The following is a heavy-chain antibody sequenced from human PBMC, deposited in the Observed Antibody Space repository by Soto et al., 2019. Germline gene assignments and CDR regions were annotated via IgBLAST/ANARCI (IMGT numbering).Heavy chain of an antibody. CDR3: ARSIS. Sequence: GGSLRLSCEAFGFIFSSYGMHWVRQAPGKGLEWVAVIWYDGSNKNYADSVKGRFTITRDNSKNTLYLQMSSLRAEDTAVYYCARSISWGQGTLVTVSS. CDR2: IWYDGSNK. J-gene: IGHJ5*02. CDR1: GFIFSSYG. V-gene: IGHV3-33*01.